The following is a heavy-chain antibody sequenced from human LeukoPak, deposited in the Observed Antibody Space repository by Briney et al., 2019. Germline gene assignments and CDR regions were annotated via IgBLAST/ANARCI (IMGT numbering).Heavy chain of an antibody. V-gene: IGHV3-48*02. CDR2: ITSRSTTK. CDR3: ARVQTSAFDI. D-gene: IGHD1-1*01. J-gene: IGHJ3*02. Sequence: PGGSLRLSCAASGFTFSSYEMNWVRQAPGRGLEWVSYITSRSTTKQYADSVKGRFTISRENAKNSLYLQMNSLRDEDTAVYYCARVQTSAFDIWGQGTMVTVSS. CDR1: GFTFSSYE.